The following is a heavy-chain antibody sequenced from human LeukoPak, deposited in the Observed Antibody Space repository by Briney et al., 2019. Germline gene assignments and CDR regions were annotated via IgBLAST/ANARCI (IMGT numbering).Heavy chain of an antibody. D-gene: IGHD6-19*01. CDR1: GFTFSDYA. V-gene: IGHV3-23*01. Sequence: GGSLRLSCAASGFTFSDYAMSWVRQAPGKGPEWVSGISSDGGDSYYADPVKGRFAISRDSSKNMLYLQMKSLRAEDTAIYYCAKEEMAVAIFDYWGQGTLVTVSS. CDR3: AKEEMAVAIFDY. CDR2: ISSDGGDS. J-gene: IGHJ4*02.